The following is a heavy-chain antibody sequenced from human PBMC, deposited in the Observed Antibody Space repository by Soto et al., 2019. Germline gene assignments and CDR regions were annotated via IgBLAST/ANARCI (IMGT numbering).Heavy chain of an antibody. CDR2: IAYDGRNK. D-gene: IGHD1-1*01. CDR1: GFTFSSYA. Sequence: PGGSLRLSCAASGFTFSSYAMHWVRQAPGKGLEWVAVIAYDGRNKYYADSVKGRFTISRDNSKNTLHLQMNSLRIEDTAVYYCARELERVFDYWGQGTLVTVSS. CDR3: ARELERVFDY. J-gene: IGHJ4*02. V-gene: IGHV3-30*04.